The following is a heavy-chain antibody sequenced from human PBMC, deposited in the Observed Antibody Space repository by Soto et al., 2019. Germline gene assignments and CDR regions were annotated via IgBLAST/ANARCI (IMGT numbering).Heavy chain of an antibody. CDR3: ARVSSIAARRSFDS. J-gene: IGHJ4*02. Sequence: QVQLVQSGAEVKKPGASMKVSCKASGYTFTIHDIHWVRQAPGLGLEWMALLNPHSGKTSYAQKFQGRLTMTGNASTSTAYMELSSLRSEDTAMYYCARVSSIAARRSFDSWGQGTLVTVSS. CDR2: LNPHSGKT. D-gene: IGHD6-6*01. V-gene: IGHV1-8*01. CDR1: GYTFTIHD.